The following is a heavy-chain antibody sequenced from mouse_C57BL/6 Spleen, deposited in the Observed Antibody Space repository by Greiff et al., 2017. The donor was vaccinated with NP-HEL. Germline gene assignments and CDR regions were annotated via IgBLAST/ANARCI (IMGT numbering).Heavy chain of an antibody. J-gene: IGHJ3*01. D-gene: IGHD1-1*01. Sequence: EVQLQQSGPVLVKPGASVKMSCKASGYTFTDYYMNWVKQSHGKSLEWIGVINPYNGGTSYNQKFKGKATLTVDKSSSTAYMELNSLTSEDSAVYYGARDYGSSFCAYWGQGTLVTVSA. CDR2: INPYNGGT. V-gene: IGHV1-19*01. CDR1: GYTFTDYY. CDR3: ARDYGSSFCAY.